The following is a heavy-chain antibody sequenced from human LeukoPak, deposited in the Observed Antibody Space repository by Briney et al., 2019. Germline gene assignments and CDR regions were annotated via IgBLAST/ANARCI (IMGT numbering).Heavy chain of an antibody. CDR1: GFSLSSYS. CDR2: ISSSSSTV. D-gene: IGHD2-8*01. J-gene: IGHJ5*02. Sequence: GGSLRLSCAASGFSLSSYSMDWFRQTPGKGLEWISYISSSSSTVYYADSVEGRFTISRDNAKNALYLQMNNLRTEDSAVYYCARDINYCTPTLCHRNWFDPWGQGTLVTVSS. CDR3: ARDINYCTPTLCHRNWFDP. V-gene: IGHV3-48*01.